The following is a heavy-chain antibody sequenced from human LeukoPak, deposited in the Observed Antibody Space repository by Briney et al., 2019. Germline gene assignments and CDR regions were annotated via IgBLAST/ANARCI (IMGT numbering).Heavy chain of an antibody. Sequence: GGSLRLSCAASGFSFSNFRMHWVRQAPGKGLEWVSYITSGNTIYYADSVKGRFTIPRDNAKNSLYLQMNSLRAEDTAVYYCARRSDYYDSSGYYYVNYFDYWGQGTLVTVSS. D-gene: IGHD3-22*01. CDR1: GFSFSNFR. J-gene: IGHJ4*02. CDR2: ITSGNTI. V-gene: IGHV3-69-1*01. CDR3: ARRSDYYDSSGYYYVNYFDY.